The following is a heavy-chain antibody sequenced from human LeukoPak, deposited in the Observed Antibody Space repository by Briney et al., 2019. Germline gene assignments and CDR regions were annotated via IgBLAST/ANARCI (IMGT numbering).Heavy chain of an antibody. CDR1: GDTFNNYP. D-gene: IGHD6-13*01. CDR3: ARSSSSGMYPDY. V-gene: IGHV1-69*02. Sequence: GASVKVSCKASGDTFNNYPITWVRQAPGQGLEWMGRIIPIIGIVNYEQKFQDRVTMTADTSTSTVYMELSSLRSEDTAVYYCARSSSSGMYPDYWGQGTLVTVSS. J-gene: IGHJ4*02. CDR2: IIPIIGIV.